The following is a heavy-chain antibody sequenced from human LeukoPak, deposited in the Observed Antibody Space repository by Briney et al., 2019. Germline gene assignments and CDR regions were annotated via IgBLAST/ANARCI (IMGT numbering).Heavy chain of an antibody. CDR2: IYHSGST. CDR1: GYSISSGYY. Sequence: SETLSLTCTVSGYSISSGYYWGWIRQPPGKGREWIGSIYHSGSTYYNQSLKSRVTISVDTSKNQFSLKLSSVTAADTAVYYCTAWYYYDSSGYSDYWGQGTLVTVSS. J-gene: IGHJ4*02. V-gene: IGHV4-38-2*02. D-gene: IGHD3-22*01. CDR3: TAWYYYDSSGYSDY.